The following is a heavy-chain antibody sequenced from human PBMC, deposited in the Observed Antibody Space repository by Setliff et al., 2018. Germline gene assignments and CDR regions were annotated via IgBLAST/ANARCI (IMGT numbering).Heavy chain of an antibody. CDR1: ADSDISYG. D-gene: IGHD3-10*01. CDR3: AIDSVVRGFINGDSFDY. J-gene: IGHJ4*02. V-gene: IGHV1-18*01. Sequence: ASVKVSCKVPADSDISYGISWLRQAPGQGPEWMGWISVYNGDTSYAQQFQGRVAITMDTSTNTAYMELSSLRPEDTAVYYCAIDSVVRGFINGDSFDYWGQGTLVTV. CDR2: ISVYNGDT.